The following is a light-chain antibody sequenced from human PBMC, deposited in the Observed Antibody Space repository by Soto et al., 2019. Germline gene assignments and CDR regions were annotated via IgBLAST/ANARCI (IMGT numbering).Light chain of an antibody. V-gene: IGKV1-16*01. CDR2: ATS. Sequence: DIQMTQSPVSLSASAGDRVTITCRASQDIHRYLAWFQQKPGKAPKSLIYATSSLQLGVPSRFSGSGSGTEFTLTISSLQPEDFATYYCQQYANFPLTIGHGTRLESK. CDR3: QQYANFPLT. J-gene: IGKJ5*01. CDR1: QDIHRY.